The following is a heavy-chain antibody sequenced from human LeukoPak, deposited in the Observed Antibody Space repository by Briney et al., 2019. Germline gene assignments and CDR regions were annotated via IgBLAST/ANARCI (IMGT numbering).Heavy chain of an antibody. V-gene: IGHV1-2*02. D-gene: IGHD2-21*01. CDR3: ARDESTSILWW. Sequence: ASVKVSCKASGYTFTGYYMHRVRQAPGQGLEWMGWINPNSGVTYYAQKFQGRVTMTRDTSTSTVYMELSSLRSEDTAVYYCARDESTSILWWWGQGTLVTVSS. CDR2: INPNSGVT. CDR1: GYTFTGYY. J-gene: IGHJ1*01.